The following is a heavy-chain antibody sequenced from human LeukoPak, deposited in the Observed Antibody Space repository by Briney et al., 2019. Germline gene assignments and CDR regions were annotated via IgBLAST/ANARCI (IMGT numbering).Heavy chain of an antibody. CDR1: GYTFTSYG. Sequence: GASVKVSCKASGYTFTSYGISWVRQAPGQGLEWMGWISAYNGNTNCAQKLQGRVTMTTDTSTSTAYMELRSLRSDDTAVYYCARGLNPIAAADYFDYWGQGTLVTVSS. D-gene: IGHD6-13*01. CDR2: ISAYNGNT. CDR3: ARGLNPIAAADYFDY. V-gene: IGHV1-18*01. J-gene: IGHJ4*02.